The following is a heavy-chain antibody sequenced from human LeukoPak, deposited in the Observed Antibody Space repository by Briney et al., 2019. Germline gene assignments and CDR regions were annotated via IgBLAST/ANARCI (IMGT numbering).Heavy chain of an antibody. CDR3: ARSIVVVVAATSWFDP. Sequence: ASVKVSCNASGGTFSSYAISWARQAPGQGLEWMGRIIPIFGTANYAQKFQGRVTITTDESTSTAYMELSSLRSEDTAVYYCARSIVVVVAATSWFDPWGQGTLVTVSS. CDR1: GGTFSSYA. V-gene: IGHV1-69*05. CDR2: IIPIFGTA. J-gene: IGHJ5*02. D-gene: IGHD2-15*01.